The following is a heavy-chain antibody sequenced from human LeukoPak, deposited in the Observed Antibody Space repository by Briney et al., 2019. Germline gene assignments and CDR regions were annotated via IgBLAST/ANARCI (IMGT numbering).Heavy chain of an antibody. D-gene: IGHD2-15*01. CDR2: ISGTGGST. CDR1: GFTFITYA. Sequence: GGSLRLSCAASGFTFITYAMSWVRQAPGKGLEWVSAISGTGGSTYYADSVKGRFTISRDNSKNTLYLQMNSLRAEDTAVYYCAREGSGYCSGGSCYGDAFDIWGQGTMVTVSS. CDR3: AREGSGYCSGGSCYGDAFDI. V-gene: IGHV3-23*01. J-gene: IGHJ3*02.